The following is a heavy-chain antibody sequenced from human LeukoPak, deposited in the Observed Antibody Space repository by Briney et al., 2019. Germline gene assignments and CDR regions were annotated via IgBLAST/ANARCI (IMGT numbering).Heavy chain of an antibody. CDR3: ARVPYCSGGSCYSE. Sequence: SETLSLTCAVYGGSFSGYYWSWIRQPPGKGLEWIGEINHSGSTNYNPSLKSRVTISVDTSKNQFSLKLSSVTAADTAVYYCARVPYCSGGSCYSEWGQGTLVTVSS. CDR1: GGSFSGYY. D-gene: IGHD2-15*01. J-gene: IGHJ4*02. CDR2: INHSGST. V-gene: IGHV4-34*01.